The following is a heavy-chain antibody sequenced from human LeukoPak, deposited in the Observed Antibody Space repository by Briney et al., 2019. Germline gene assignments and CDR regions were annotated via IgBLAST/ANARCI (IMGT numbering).Heavy chain of an antibody. CDR1: GGSISGGSYY. CDR3: ATHTYDSSGYYFVY. D-gene: IGHD3-22*01. CDR2: ISYSGNS. V-gene: IGHV4-39*01. Sequence: SETLSLTCTVSGGSISGGSYYWGWMRQPPGKGLESIGSISYSGNSYYNPSLKSRVSLSVETSKSQFSLKLSSVTAADTAVYYCATHTYDSSGYYFVYWGQGTLVTVSS. J-gene: IGHJ4*02.